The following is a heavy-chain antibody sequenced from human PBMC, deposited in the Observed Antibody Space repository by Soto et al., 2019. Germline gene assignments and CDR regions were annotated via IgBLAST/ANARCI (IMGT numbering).Heavy chain of an antibody. D-gene: IGHD1-20*01. CDR3: AHRRGGYNWDDGYFDY. J-gene: IGHJ4*02. CDR2: TYWDDDN. Sequence: SGPTLVNPTQTLTLTCTFSGFSIRISGVGVGWIRQPPGKALEWLAFTYWDDDNRYNPSLKSRLTVAKDASKSQVVLLMTSMDPVDTATYYCAHRRGGYNWDDGYFDYWGQGTLVTVSS. CDR1: GFSIRISGVG. V-gene: IGHV2-5*02.